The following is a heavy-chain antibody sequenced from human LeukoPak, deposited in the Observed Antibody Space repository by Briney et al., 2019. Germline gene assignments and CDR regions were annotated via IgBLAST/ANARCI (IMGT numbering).Heavy chain of an antibody. Sequence: GGSLRLSCAASGFTFSSYSMNWVRQAPGKGLEWVSSISSSSSYIYYADSVKGRFTISRDNAKNSLYLQMNSLRAEDTAVYYCARVGYRVTYYDILTGKVYFDYWGQGTLVTVSS. D-gene: IGHD3-9*01. J-gene: IGHJ4*02. CDR2: ISSSSSYI. V-gene: IGHV3-21*01. CDR3: ARVGYRVTYYDILTGKVYFDY. CDR1: GFTFSSYS.